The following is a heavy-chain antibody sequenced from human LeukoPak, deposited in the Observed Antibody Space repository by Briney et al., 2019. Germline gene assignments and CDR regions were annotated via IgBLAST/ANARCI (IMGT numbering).Heavy chain of an antibody. D-gene: IGHD2-2*01. J-gene: IGHJ4*02. Sequence: GGSLRLSCAASGFTFSSYAMSWVRQAPGKELEWVSTTSGSGGSTYYADSVRGRFTISRDNSKNTLYLQMNSLRAEDTALYYCARDRPPGYCSSTSCYEFDYWGQGTLVTVSS. CDR3: ARDRPPGYCSSTSCYEFDY. CDR1: GFTFSSYA. CDR2: TSGSGGST. V-gene: IGHV3-23*01.